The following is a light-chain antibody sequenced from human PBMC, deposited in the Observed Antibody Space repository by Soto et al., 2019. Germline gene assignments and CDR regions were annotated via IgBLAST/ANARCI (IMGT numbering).Light chain of an antibody. J-gene: IGLJ1*01. CDR1: SSDVGAYNY. V-gene: IGLV2-14*01. Sequence: LAQPASVSGSLGQSITISCTGTSSDVGAYNYVSWYQQQPGKAPKLMISEVSNRPSGVSNRFSGSKSGNTASLIISRLQAEDEADYYCCSLTSITSYGFGTGTKVTVL. CDR2: EVS. CDR3: CSLTSITSYG.